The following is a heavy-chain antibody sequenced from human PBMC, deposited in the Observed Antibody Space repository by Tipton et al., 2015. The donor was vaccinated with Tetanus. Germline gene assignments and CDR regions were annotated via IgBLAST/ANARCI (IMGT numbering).Heavy chain of an antibody. D-gene: IGHD3-3*01. CDR3: ARDIDFWSGPFKGGAFDI. CDR2: ISYDGSNK. Sequence: RSLRLSCAASGFTFSSYAMHWVRQAPGKGLEWVAVISYDGSNKYYADSVKGRFTISRDNSKNTLYLQMNSLRAEDTAVYYCARDIDFWSGPFKGGAFDIWGQGTMVTVSP. CDR1: GFTFSSYA. V-gene: IGHV3-30*04. J-gene: IGHJ3*02.